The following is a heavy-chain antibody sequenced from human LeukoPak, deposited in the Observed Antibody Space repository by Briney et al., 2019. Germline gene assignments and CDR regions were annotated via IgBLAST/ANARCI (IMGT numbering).Heavy chain of an antibody. CDR1: GGSISSSSYY. V-gene: IGHV4-39*01. CDR3: ARGLLWSGYSDFDY. D-gene: IGHD3-3*01. J-gene: IGHJ4*02. Sequence: SETLSLTCTVSGGSISSSSYYWGWIRQPPGKGLEWIGSIYYSGSTYYNPSLKSRVTISVDTSKNQFSLKLSSVTAADTAVYYCARGLLWSGYSDFDYWGQGTLVTVSS. CDR2: IYYSGST.